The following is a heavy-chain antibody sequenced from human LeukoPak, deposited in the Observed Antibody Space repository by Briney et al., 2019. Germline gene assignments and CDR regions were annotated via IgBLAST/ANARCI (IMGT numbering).Heavy chain of an antibody. J-gene: IGHJ4*02. CDR2: INHDGST. CDR3: ARGPTPAPIRY. D-gene: IGHD2-2*01. V-gene: IGHV4-34*01. Sequence: SETLSLTCAVYSGSFSGYYWSWIRQPPGKGLEWIGEINHDGSTNCNPSLKSRVTISVDTSKNQFSLKLNSVTAADTAMYYCARGPTPAPIRYWGQGTLVTVSS. CDR1: SGSFSGYY.